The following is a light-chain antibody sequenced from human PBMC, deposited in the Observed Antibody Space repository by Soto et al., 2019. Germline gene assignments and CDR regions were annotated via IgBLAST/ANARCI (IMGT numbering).Light chain of an antibody. Sequence: DIVMTQSPDSLAVSLGERATINCKSSQSVLYSSNNKNYLAWYQQKPGQPPNLLIYWASTREFGVPDRFSGSGSGTDFTLTISSLRAEDVGVYFCKQYYSAPRTFGQGTKVEIK. V-gene: IGKV4-1*01. CDR2: WAS. CDR1: QSVLYSSNNKNY. CDR3: KQYYSAPRT. J-gene: IGKJ1*01.